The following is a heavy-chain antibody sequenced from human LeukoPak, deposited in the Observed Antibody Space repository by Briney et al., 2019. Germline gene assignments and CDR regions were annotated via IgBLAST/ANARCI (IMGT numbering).Heavy chain of an antibody. V-gene: IGHV1-69*04. J-gene: IGHJ4*02. Sequence: ASVKVSCKASGGTFSSYAISWVRQAPGQGLEWMGRIIPILGIANYAQKFQGRVTITADKSTSTAYMELSSRRSEDTAVYYCASDYDSSGYYYGRLDYWGQGTLVTVSS. CDR3: ASDYDSSGYYYGRLDY. CDR2: IIPILGIA. CDR1: GGTFSSYA. D-gene: IGHD3-22*01.